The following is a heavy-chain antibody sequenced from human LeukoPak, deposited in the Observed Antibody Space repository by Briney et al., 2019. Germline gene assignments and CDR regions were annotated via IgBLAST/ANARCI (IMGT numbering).Heavy chain of an antibody. J-gene: IGHJ3*02. Sequence: SETLSLTCTVSGGSISSYYWSWIRQPPGKGLEWIGYIYYSGSTNYNPSLKSRVTISVDTSKNQFSLKLSSVTDADTAVYYCARGRASGWFLDAFDIWGQGTMVTVSS. CDR2: IYYSGST. V-gene: IGHV4-59*12. CDR3: ARGRASGWFLDAFDI. CDR1: GGSISSYY. D-gene: IGHD6-19*01.